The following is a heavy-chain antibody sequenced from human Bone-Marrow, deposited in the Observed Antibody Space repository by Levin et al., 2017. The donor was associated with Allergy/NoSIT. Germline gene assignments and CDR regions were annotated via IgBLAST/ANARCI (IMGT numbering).Heavy chain of an antibody. CDR2: IPYVGSFQ. D-gene: IGHD6-13*01. V-gene: IGHV3-30*02. Sequence: GGSLRLSCALSGFTFRSHGIHWVRQAPGKGLEWVTFIPYVGSFQYYGTSLKGRVTTSRDNSKDTVYLQIDSLRPEDTAVYFCARDQFSGAAGTFFGIDFWGQGTLVTVSS. CDR1: GFTFRSHG. CDR3: ARDQFSGAAGTFFGIDF. J-gene: IGHJ4*02.